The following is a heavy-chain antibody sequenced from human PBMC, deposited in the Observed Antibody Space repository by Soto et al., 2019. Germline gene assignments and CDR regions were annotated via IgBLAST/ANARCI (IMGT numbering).Heavy chain of an antibody. CDR2: ISSSSSYI. V-gene: IGHV3-21*01. CDR3: ARDPVSIAGRPFDY. Sequence: GGSLRLSCAASGFTFSSYSMNWVRQAPGKGLEWVSSISSSSSYIYYADSVKGRFTISRDNAKNSLYLQMNSLRAEDTAVYYCARDPVSIAGRPFDYWGQGTLVTVSS. CDR1: GFTFSSYS. J-gene: IGHJ4*02. D-gene: IGHD6-6*01.